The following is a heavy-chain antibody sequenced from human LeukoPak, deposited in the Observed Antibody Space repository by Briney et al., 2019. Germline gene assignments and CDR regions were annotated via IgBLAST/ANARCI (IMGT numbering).Heavy chain of an antibody. CDR1: GFTFSPYS. Sequence: GGSLRLSCVVSGFTFSPYSMNWVRQAPGKGLEWVSAISGSGGSTYYADSVKGRFTISRDNSKNTLYLQMNSLRAEDTAVYYCAKGSQGGATSFDYWGQGTLVTVSS. CDR2: ISGSGGST. V-gene: IGHV3-23*01. J-gene: IGHJ4*02. CDR3: AKGSQGGATSFDY. D-gene: IGHD1-26*01.